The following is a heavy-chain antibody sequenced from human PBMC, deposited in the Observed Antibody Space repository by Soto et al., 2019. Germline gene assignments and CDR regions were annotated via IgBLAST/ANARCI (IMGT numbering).Heavy chain of an antibody. CDR3: AKGTNYYYMDV. CDR2: ISGGSERT. CDR1: GFTFNNHA. J-gene: IGHJ6*03. V-gene: IGHV3-23*01. Sequence: GGSLRLSCAASGFTFNNHAMTWVRQAPGKGLEWVSAISGGSERTYYADSVEGRFTIARDNSKNTLYLQMSSLRAEDTAVYYCAKGTNYYYMDVWGKGTTVTVSS.